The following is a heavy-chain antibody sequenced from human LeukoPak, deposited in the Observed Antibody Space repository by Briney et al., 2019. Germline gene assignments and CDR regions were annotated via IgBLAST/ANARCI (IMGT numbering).Heavy chain of an antibody. CDR2: VSDSGSIT. CDR1: GFTFTNYA. CDR3: VKDSASSGWSGGFDY. J-gene: IGHJ4*02. Sequence: GGSLRLSCEDSGFTFTNYAMYWVRQAPGKGLECLSSVSDSGSITYYADSVKGRFTISRDNSRNTLYLQMNSLRAEDTAVYYCVKDSASSGWSGGFDYWGQGTLVKVSS. V-gene: IGHV3-23*01. D-gene: IGHD6-19*01.